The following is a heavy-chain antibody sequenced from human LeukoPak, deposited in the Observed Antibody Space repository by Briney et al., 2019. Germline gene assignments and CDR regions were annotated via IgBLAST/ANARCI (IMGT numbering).Heavy chain of an antibody. CDR1: GGSFSGYY. CDR3: ARGDYGGSDY. CDR2: LNHSGST. Sequence: AETLSLTCAVYGGSFSGYYWSWIRQPPGKGLEWIGELNHSGSTNYNPSLKSRVTISVDTSKNQFSLKLSSVTAADTAVYYCARGDYGGSDYWGQGTLVTVSS. D-gene: IGHD4-23*01. V-gene: IGHV4-34*01. J-gene: IGHJ4*02.